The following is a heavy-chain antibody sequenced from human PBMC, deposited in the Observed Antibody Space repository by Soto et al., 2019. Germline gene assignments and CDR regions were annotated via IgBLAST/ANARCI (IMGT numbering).Heavy chain of an antibody. CDR1: GVTFSSNW. D-gene: IGHD3-10*01. J-gene: IGHJ1*01. CDR2: MNPDGSSR. V-gene: IGHV3-74*01. CDR3: ARGGTAGSRQYYLDDN. Sequence: VQLVESGGDLVQPVGSLRLSCEASGVTFSSNWMHWVRQAPGKGLVWVCLMNPDGSSRGYAETVKGRFTISRDHAQNTRFMKTKSTTAKDTAVYYCARGGTAGSRQYYLDDNWGQATLVTDSS.